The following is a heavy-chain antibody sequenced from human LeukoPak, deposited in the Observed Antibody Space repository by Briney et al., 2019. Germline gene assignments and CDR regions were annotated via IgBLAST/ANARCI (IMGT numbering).Heavy chain of an antibody. J-gene: IGHJ1*01. CDR2: INPSGGST. CDR1: GYTFTGYY. Sequence: ASVKVSCKASGYTFTGYYMHWVRQAPGQGLEGMGIINPSGGSTSYAQKFQGRVTMTRDMSTSTVYMELSSLRSEDTAVYYCARDGDYYDFWSGYYYFQHWGQGTLVTVSS. D-gene: IGHD3-3*01. V-gene: IGHV1-46*01. CDR3: ARDGDYYDFWSGYYYFQH.